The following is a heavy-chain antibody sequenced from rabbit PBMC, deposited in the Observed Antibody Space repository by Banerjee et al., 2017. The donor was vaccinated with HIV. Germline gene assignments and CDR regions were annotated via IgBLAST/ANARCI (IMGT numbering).Heavy chain of an antibody. D-gene: IGHD5-1*01. J-gene: IGHJ6*01. V-gene: IGHV1S45*01. Sequence: QEQLEESGGGLVKPEGSLTLTCKASGFDLSSYYYICWVRQAPGKGLELIACIGTSSGSAYYASWAKGRFTISKTSSTTVTLQMTSLTAADTATYFCARGGSYGSPLWGPGTLVTVS. CDR1: GFDLSSYYY. CDR3: ARGGSYGSPL. CDR2: IGTSSGSA.